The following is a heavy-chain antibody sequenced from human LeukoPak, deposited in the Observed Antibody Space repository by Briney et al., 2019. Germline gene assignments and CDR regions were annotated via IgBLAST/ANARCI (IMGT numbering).Heavy chain of an antibody. Sequence: VASVKVSCTASGYTFTGYYIHWVRQAPGQGLEWMGWINPGNGGTHYAQKFQGRITVTSDTSITTSYMELSRLTSDDTALYYCAREYSASEHWGQGSLVTVSS. CDR3: AREYSASEH. V-gene: IGHV1-2*02. CDR1: GYTFTGYY. D-gene: IGHD5-12*01. CDR2: INPGNGGT. J-gene: IGHJ1*01.